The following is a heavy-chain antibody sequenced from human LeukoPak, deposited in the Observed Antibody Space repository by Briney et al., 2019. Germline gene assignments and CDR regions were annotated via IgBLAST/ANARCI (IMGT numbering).Heavy chain of an antibody. CDR1: GFTFSTSW. Sequence: GGSLRLSCEGSGFTFSTSWMDWVRQAPGKGLQWVANIKPDGSDKYYADSVRGRFTISRDNAKNSVYLQMNSLRAEDTAVYYCARDPASPVPFDYWGQGTLVTVSS. J-gene: IGHJ4*02. CDR2: IKPDGSDK. V-gene: IGHV3-7*05. CDR3: ARDPASPVPFDY.